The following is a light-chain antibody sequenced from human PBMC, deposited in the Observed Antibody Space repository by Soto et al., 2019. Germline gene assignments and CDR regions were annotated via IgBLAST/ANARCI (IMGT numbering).Light chain of an antibody. Sequence: QSVLTQPPSVSEAPRQRVTISCSGSRSNVGNNAVNWYQQLPGKAPKLLIYYDDLLPSGVSDRFSGSKSGTSASLAISGLQSEDEADYYCAVWDDNLNGPVFGGGTQLTVL. CDR2: YDD. V-gene: IGLV1-36*01. CDR3: AVWDDNLNGPV. J-gene: IGLJ2*01. CDR1: RSNVGNNA.